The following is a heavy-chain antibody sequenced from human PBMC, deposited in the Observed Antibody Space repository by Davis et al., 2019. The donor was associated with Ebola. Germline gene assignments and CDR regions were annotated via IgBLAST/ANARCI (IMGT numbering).Heavy chain of an antibody. D-gene: IGHD3-3*01. CDR2: ISPAGTRT. J-gene: IGHJ6*04. V-gene: IGHV3-23*01. CDR3: AKELTSLGIVTQDEMDV. Sequence: PGGSLRLSCAASEFSFNIYGMTWVRQAPGKGLEWVSAISPAGTRTYYAASVKGRFTISRQKSENTLYLKMNNLRAEDTAVYYCAKELTSLGIVTQDEMDVWGKGTTVTVSS. CDR1: EFSFNIYG.